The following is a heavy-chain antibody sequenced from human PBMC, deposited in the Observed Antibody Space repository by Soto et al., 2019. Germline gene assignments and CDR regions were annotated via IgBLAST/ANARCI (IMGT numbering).Heavy chain of an antibody. Sequence: ASVKVSCKASGYTFTSYGISWVRQAPGQGLEWMGWISAYNGNTNYAQKLQGRVTMTTDTSTSTAYMELRSLRSDDTAVYYCARDVPWFGESLLSYYFDYWGQGTLVTVSS. D-gene: IGHD3-10*01. CDR2: ISAYNGNT. CDR1: GYTFTSYG. J-gene: IGHJ4*02. V-gene: IGHV1-18*01. CDR3: ARDVPWFGESLLSYYFDY.